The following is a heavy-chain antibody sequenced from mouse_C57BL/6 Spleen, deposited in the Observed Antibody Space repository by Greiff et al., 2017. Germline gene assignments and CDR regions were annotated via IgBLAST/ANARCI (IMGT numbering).Heavy chain of an antibody. V-gene: IGHV1-64*01. D-gene: IGHD1-1*01. Sequence: QVQLQQPGAELVKPGASVKLSCKASGYTFTSYWMHWVKQRPGHGLEWIGMIHPHSGSTKYNEKFKSKATLTVAKSSSTAYMQLSSLTSEDSAVYYCARSPYYGSYWYFDVWGTGTSVTVSS. CDR3: ARSPYYGSYWYFDV. CDR1: GYTFTSYW. J-gene: IGHJ1*03. CDR2: IHPHSGST.